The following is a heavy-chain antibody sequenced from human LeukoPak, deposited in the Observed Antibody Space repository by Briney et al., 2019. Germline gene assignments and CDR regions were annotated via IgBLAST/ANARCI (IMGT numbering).Heavy chain of an antibody. CDR1: GYTFTSYD. CDR2: MNPNSGNT. V-gene: IGHV1-8*01. J-gene: IGHJ4*02. D-gene: IGHD5-12*01. Sequence: GASVKVSCKXSGYTFTSYDINWVRQATRQGLEWMGWMNPNSGNTGYSQKFQGRVTMTRNTSISTAYMELSSLRSEDTAVYYCARGRIVATSTSLAIYWGQGTLVTVSS. CDR3: ARGRIVATSTSLAIY.